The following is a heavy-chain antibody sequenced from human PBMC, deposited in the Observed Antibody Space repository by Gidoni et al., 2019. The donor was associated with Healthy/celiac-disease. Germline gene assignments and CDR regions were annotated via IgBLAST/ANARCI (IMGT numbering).Heavy chain of an antibody. CDR3: ATEGRGLVDY. D-gene: IGHD1-26*01. V-gene: IGHV3-7*01. J-gene: IGHJ4*02. CDR2: IKQDGSEK. Sequence: EVQLVESGGGLVQPGGSLRLSCAASGFTFSSYWMGWVRQAPGKGLEWVANIKQDGSEKDYVDSVKGRFTISRDNAKNSLYLQMNSLRAEDTAVYYCATEGRGLVDYWGQGTLVTVSS. CDR1: GFTFSSYW.